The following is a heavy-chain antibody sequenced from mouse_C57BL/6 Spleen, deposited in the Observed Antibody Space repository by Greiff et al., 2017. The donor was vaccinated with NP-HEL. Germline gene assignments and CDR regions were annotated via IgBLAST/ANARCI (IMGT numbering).Heavy chain of an antibody. D-gene: IGHD1-1*02. CDR2: IDPENGDT. V-gene: IGHV14-4*01. CDR3: TTRGVDGFAY. J-gene: IGHJ3*01. CDR1: GFNIKDDY. Sequence: EVQLQQSGAELVRPGASVKLSCTASGFNIKDDYMHWVKQRPEQGLEWIGWIDPENGDTEYASKFQGKATITADTSSNTAYLQLSSLTSEDTAVYYCTTRGVDGFAYWGQGTLVTVSA.